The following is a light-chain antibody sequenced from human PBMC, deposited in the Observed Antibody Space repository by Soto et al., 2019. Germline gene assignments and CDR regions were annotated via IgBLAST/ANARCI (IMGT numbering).Light chain of an antibody. V-gene: IGKV3-15*01. CDR2: DAS. CDR1: QSVSTN. J-gene: IGKJ3*01. Sequence: EIVVTQSPGILSVSPGERATLSCRASQSVSTNLAWYQQKPGQAPTLLLYDASTRATGIPARFTGSGSGTDFTLTISSLQSEDFAVYYCQEYSKWPLFTFGPGTRVDIK. CDR3: QEYSKWPLFT.